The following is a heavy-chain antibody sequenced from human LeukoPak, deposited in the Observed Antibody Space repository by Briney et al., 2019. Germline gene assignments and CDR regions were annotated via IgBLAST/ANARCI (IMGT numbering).Heavy chain of an antibody. CDR1: GYTFTSYG. Sequence: GASVKVSCKASGYTFTSYGISWVRQAPGQGLEWMGWISAYNGNTNYAQKLQGRVTMTTDTSTSTAYMELRSLRSDDTAVYYCAREFVVVPAAKRFFDYWGQGTLVTVSS. CDR3: AREFVVVPAAKRFFDY. D-gene: IGHD2-2*01. V-gene: IGHV1-18*01. CDR2: ISAYNGNT. J-gene: IGHJ4*02.